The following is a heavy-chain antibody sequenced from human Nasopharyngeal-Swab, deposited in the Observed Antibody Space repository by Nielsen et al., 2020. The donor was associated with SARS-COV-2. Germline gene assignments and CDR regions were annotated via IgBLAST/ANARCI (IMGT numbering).Heavy chain of an antibody. CDR3: ARAQRGLAATIFYDYMDV. CDR2: IYHGGNT. D-gene: IGHD6-25*01. V-gene: IGHV4-4*02. CDR1: GGSIRSSNW. Sequence: SQTLSLTCDVSGGSIRSSNWWTWVRPPPGKGLEWIGEIYHGGNTNYNPSLKSRVSISVDKSKNQFSLKLTSVTATDTAVYYCARAQRGLAATIFYDYMDVWGKGTTVTVSS. J-gene: IGHJ6*03.